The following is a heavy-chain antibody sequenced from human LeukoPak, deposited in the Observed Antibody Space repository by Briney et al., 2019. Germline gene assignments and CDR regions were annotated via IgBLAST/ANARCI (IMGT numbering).Heavy chain of an antibody. Sequence: ASVKVSCMPSGYTFTGYYLLWVRQAPRQGLEWMGRIYLNSDGTDYAQMFQGRVTFTRDTSISTAYMDPSRLTYYATAVFFCSKVELTTGQIYFDAWGKGTLVTVSS. J-gene: IGHJ4*02. V-gene: IGHV1-2*06. CDR1: GYTFTGYY. CDR2: IYLNSDGT. CDR3: SKVELTTGQIYFDA. D-gene: IGHD3-22*01.